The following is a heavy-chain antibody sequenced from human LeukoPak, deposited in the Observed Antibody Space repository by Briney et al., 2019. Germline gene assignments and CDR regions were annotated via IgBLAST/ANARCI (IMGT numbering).Heavy chain of an antibody. J-gene: IGHJ4*02. CDR3: ARGFPPYSSSSEEVDY. CDR1: GYTFSSYD. CDR2: MNPSSGNT. V-gene: IGHV1-8*01. Sequence: ASVKVSCTASGYTFSSYDINWVRQATGQGLEWMGWMNPSSGNTGYAQKFQGRVTMTRNTSISTAYMVLSSLRSEGTAVYYCARGFPPYSSSSEEVDYWGQGTLVTVSS. D-gene: IGHD6-6*01.